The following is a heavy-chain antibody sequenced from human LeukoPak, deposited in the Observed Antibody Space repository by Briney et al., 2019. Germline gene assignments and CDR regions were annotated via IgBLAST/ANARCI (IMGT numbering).Heavy chain of an antibody. Sequence: PGGSLRLSCVASGFTFSSYALHWVRQAPGKGLEYVSYISSNGVSTYYANSVKGRFTISRDNSKNTLYLQMGSLRAEDLAVYYCARDRCSSSSCSNAYEIWGQGTMVTVSS. CDR2: ISSNGVST. D-gene: IGHD2-2*01. V-gene: IGHV3-64*01. J-gene: IGHJ3*02. CDR1: GFTFSSYA. CDR3: ARDRCSSSSCSNAYEI.